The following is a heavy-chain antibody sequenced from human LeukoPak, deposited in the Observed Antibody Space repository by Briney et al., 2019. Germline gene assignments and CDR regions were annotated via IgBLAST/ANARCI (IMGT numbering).Heavy chain of an antibody. Sequence: SETLSLTCTVSGYSISSGYYWGWIRQPPGKGLEWIGSIYHSGSTYYNPSLKSRVTISVDTSKNQFSLKLSSVTAADTAVYYCARIKEDYGDYSDWYFDLWGRGTLVTVSS. D-gene: IGHD4-17*01. J-gene: IGHJ2*01. CDR3: ARIKEDYGDYSDWYFDL. V-gene: IGHV4-38-2*02. CDR2: IYHSGST. CDR1: GYSISSGYY.